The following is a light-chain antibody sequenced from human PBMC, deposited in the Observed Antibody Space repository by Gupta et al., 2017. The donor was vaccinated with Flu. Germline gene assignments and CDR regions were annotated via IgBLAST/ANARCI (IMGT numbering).Light chain of an antibody. Sequence: LSLSPGESATLSCRASQSVSSSTYLAWYQHKPGQAPRLLIYGASSRATGIPDRFSGTGSGTDFTLTISRLEPEDFAVYYCQHYCGSSMYTFGQGTKLEIK. V-gene: IGKV3-20*01. CDR1: QSVSSSTY. CDR2: GAS. J-gene: IGKJ2*01. CDR3: QHYCGSSMYT.